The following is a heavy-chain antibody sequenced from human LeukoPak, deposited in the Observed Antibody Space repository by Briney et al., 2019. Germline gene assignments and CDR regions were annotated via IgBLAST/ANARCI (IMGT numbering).Heavy chain of an antibody. CDR3: ARVELLRKGYYFDY. J-gene: IGHJ4*02. CDR2: IYHSGST. D-gene: IGHD3-10*01. Sequence: GSLRLSCAASGFTFSSYSMNWVRQPPGKGLEWIGEIYHSGSTNYNPSLKSRVTISVDKSKNQFSLKLSSVTAADTAVYYCARVELLRKGYYFDYWGQGTLVTVSS. V-gene: IGHV4-4*02. CDR1: GFTFSSYSM.